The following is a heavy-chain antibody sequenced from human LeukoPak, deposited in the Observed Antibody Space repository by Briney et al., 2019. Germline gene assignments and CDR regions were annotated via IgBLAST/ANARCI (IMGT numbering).Heavy chain of an antibody. V-gene: IGHV3-30-3*01. J-gene: IGHJ4*02. CDR2: ISYDGSNK. CDR3: ARDRYDY. Sequence: GGSLRLSCAASGFTFSSYATHWVRQAPVKGLEWVAVISYDGSNKYYADSVKGRFTISRDNSKNTLYLQMNSLRAEDTAVYYCARDRYDYWGQGTLVTVSS. CDR1: GFTFSSYA.